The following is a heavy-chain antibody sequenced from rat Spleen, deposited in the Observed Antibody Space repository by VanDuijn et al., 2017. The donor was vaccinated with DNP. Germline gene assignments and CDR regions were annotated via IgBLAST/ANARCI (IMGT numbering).Heavy chain of an antibody. V-gene: IGHV5-7*01. J-gene: IGHJ4*01. CDR1: GFTFSDFY. CDR2: ISFDGTET. CDR3: AKGATKDAMDA. Sequence: EVKMVESGGGLVQPGGSLTLSCAASGFTFSDFYMAWVRQAPKKGLQWVTTISFDGTETYYPDSVKGRFTISRDNAENTVYLQMNSLRSEDTATYYCAKGATKDAMDAWGQGTSVTVSS. D-gene: IGHD1-10*01.